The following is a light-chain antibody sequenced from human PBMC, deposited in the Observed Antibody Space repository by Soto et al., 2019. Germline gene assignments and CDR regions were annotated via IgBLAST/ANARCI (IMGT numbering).Light chain of an antibody. V-gene: IGLV2-8*01. Sequence: QSVLTQPPSASGSPGQSVTISCTGTSSDVGGYNYVSWYQQHPGKAPKLMIYEVTRRPSGVPDRFSGSKSGNTASLTVSGLQAEDEADYFCSSFADTLFYVFGTGTKVTVL. CDR2: EVT. J-gene: IGLJ1*01. CDR3: SSFADTLFYV. CDR1: SSDVGGYNY.